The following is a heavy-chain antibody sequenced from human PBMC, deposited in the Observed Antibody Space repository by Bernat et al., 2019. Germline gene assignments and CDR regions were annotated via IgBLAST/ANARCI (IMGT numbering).Heavy chain of an antibody. V-gene: IGHV3-23*04. Sequence: EVQLVDSGGGLVQPGGSLRLSCAASGFTFSSYAMSWVRQAPGKGVEGVAAISGSGGSTYYSDSVKGRFTISRDNSKNTLYLQMNSLRAEDTAVYYCAKDNRPLPAGAFDIWGQGTMVTVSS. CDR2: ISGSGGST. CDR1: GFTFSSYA. J-gene: IGHJ3*02. D-gene: IGHD6-13*01. CDR3: AKDNRPLPAGAFDI.